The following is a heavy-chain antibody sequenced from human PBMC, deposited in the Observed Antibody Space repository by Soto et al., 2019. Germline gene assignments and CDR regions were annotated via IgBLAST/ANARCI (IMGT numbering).Heavy chain of an antibody. CDR2: IYYSGRT. CDR3: ALDYCDLPGVSYYYEMDF. D-gene: IGHD4-17*01. J-gene: IGHJ6*04. CDR1: GGSISSSTYY. V-gene: IGHV4-39*01. Sequence: SETLSLTCTVSGGSISSSTYYWGWIRQPPGKGLEWIGSIYYSGRTYYNPSLKTRVTISVDTSKNQFSLKLSSVTAADTAVYYCALDYCDLPGVSYYYEMDFRGKGTTVTVSS.